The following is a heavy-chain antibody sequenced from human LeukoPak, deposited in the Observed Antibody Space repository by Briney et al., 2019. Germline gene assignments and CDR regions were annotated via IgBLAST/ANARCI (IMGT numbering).Heavy chain of an antibody. D-gene: IGHD4-17*01. CDR2: ISYDGSDD. CDR1: VFTFSTYG. V-gene: IGHV3-30*02. CDR3: SKGRGDYDDSRLGY. Sequence: TGGSLRLSCAASVFTFSTYGFHWVRQAPGEGLEWVAFISYDGSDDYYAASVKGRFTISRDNSKNTLYLQMNSLRPEDTAVYYCSKGRGDYDDSRLGYWGQGTLVAVSS. J-gene: IGHJ4*02.